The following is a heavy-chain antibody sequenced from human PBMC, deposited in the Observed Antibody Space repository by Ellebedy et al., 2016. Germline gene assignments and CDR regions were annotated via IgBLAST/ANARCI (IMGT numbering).Heavy chain of an antibody. CDR3: ARPYCSNTRCYDGGTFDI. J-gene: IGHJ3*02. CDR1: GFSFTTYT. Sequence: GGSLRLSCAASGFSFTTYTMNWVRQAPGKGLEWVSSISSASNYIYYADSVRGRFTISRDNTKKSLYLQMNSLGAEDTAVYYCARPYCSNTRCYDGGTFDIWGQGTMVTVSS. D-gene: IGHD2-2*01. V-gene: IGHV3-21*01. CDR2: ISSASNYI.